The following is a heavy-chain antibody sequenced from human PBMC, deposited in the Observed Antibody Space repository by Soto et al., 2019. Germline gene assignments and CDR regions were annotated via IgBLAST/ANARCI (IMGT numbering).Heavy chain of an antibody. Sequence: GGSLRLSCAASGFTFSSYGMHWVRQAPGKGLEWVAVIWYDGSNKYHADSVKGRFTISRDNSKNTLYLQMNSLRAEDTAVYYCARPPMGWPYYYYGMDVWGQGTTVTVSS. J-gene: IGHJ6*02. CDR1: GFTFSSYG. CDR2: IWYDGSNK. D-gene: IGHD2-15*01. CDR3: ARPPMGWPYYYYGMDV. V-gene: IGHV3-33*01.